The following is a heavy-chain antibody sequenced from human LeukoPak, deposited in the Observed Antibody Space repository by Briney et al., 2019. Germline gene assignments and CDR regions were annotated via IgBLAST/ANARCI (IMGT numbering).Heavy chain of an antibody. D-gene: IGHD2-15*01. J-gene: IGHJ4*02. Sequence: PGGSLRLSCAASGLTFSGYWMHWVRQAPGKGLVWVSRINGDGSSTSYADSVKGRFTISRDNAKNTLYLQMNSLGAEDTAVYYCARARNCSSGTCYKDCWGQGTLVTVSS. CDR1: GLTFSGYW. CDR3: ARARNCSSGTCYKDC. CDR2: INGDGSST. V-gene: IGHV3-74*01.